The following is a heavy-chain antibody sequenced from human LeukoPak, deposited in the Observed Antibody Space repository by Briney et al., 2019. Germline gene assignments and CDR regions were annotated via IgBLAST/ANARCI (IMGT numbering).Heavy chain of an antibody. D-gene: IGHD3-9*01. CDR2: INPNSGGT. J-gene: IGHJ6*03. V-gene: IGHV1-2*02. Sequence: ASVKVSCKASRYTFTGYYMHWVRQAPGQGLEWMGWINPNSGGTNYAQKFQGRVTMTRDTSISTAYMELSRLRSDDTAVYYCAREMRIYDILTGYYYYYYMDVWGKGTTVTISS. CDR3: AREMRIYDILTGYYYYYYMDV. CDR1: RYTFTGYY.